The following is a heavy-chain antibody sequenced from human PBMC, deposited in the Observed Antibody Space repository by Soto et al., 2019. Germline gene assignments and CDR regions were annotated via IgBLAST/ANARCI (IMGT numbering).Heavy chain of an antibody. D-gene: IGHD3-22*01. V-gene: IGHV4-39*01. J-gene: IGHJ2*01. CDR1: GGSISSSSYY. Sequence: QLQLQESGPGLVKPSETLSLTCTVSGGSISSSSYYWGWIRQPPGKGLEWIGSIYYSGSTYYNPSLKSRVTISVDTSKNQFSLKLSSVTAADTAVYYCARQTYYYDSSGYSTPPRFWYFDLWGRGTLVTVSS. CDR3: ARQTYYYDSSGYSTPPRFWYFDL. CDR2: IYYSGST.